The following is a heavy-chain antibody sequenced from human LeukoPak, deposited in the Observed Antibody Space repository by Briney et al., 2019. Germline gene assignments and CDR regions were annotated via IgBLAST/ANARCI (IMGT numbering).Heavy chain of an antibody. J-gene: IGHJ6*02. V-gene: IGHV3-49*04. Sequence: GSLRLSCKASGFTFGDYAMSWVRQAPGKGLEWVGLIRSKPYGGTREYAASVKGRFTISRDDSKSIAYLQMNSLKTEDTAVYYCTRDVNEDYYYYYGMDVWGQGTTVTVSS. CDR1: GFTFGDYA. CDR3: TRDVNEDYYYYYGMDV. CDR2: IRSKPYGGTR.